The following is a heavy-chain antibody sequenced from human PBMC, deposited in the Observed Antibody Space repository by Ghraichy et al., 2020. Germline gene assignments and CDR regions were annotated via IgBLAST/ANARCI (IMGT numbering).Heavy chain of an antibody. CDR2: SRNKARGYTT. CDR3: SRADSGAYPPIAY. Sequence: GGSLRLSCAASGFTFSDHYMDWVRQAPGKGLEWVGRSRNKARGYTTEYAASVRGRFTVSRDDSKNSLYLQMNSLKTEDTAVYYCSRADSGAYPPIAYWGQGTLVTVSS. D-gene: IGHD3-16*01. V-gene: IGHV3-72*01. CDR1: GFTFSDHY. J-gene: IGHJ4*02.